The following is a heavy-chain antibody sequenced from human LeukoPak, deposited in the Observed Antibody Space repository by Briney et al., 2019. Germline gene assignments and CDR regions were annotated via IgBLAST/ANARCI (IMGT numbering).Heavy chain of an antibody. D-gene: IGHD3-22*01. V-gene: IGHV3-11*04. CDR3: AVQITMIVVVPYSDY. Sequence: GGSLRLSCAASGLTFSDYYMTWIRQAPGKGLEWVSSISGTGTTIYSADSVRGRFTVSRDNARNSLFLHMNSLRAEDTAVYYCAVQITMIVVVPYSDYWGQGTLVTVSS. J-gene: IGHJ4*02. CDR1: GLTFSDYY. CDR2: ISGTGTTI.